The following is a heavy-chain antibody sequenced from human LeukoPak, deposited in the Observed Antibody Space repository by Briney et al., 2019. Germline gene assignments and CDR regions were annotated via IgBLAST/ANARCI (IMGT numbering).Heavy chain of an antibody. V-gene: IGHV1-69*05. CDR2: IIPIFGTA. J-gene: IGHJ4*02. CDR3: ATTISSSWFEPSDY. D-gene: IGHD6-13*01. CDR1: GGTFSSYA. Sequence: ASVKVSCKASGGTFSSYAISWVRQAPGQGLEWMGGIIPIFGTANYAQKFQGRVTFTTDESTSTAYMELSSLRSEDTAVYYCATTISSSWFEPSDYWGQGILVTVSS.